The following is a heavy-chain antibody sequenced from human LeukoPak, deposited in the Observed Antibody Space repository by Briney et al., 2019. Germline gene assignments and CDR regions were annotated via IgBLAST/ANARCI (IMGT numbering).Heavy chain of an antibody. CDR2: ISSKGGNT. CDR3: ARLPVDAFDI. D-gene: IGHD1-14*01. V-gene: IGHV3-64*01. Sequence: GGSLRLSCAASRFTFSNYAMHWVRQAPGKGLEHVSAISSKGGNTHYANSVKGRFTISRDNSKNTLYLQMGSLRAEDMAVYYCARLPVDAFDIWGQGTMVTVSS. CDR1: RFTFSNYA. J-gene: IGHJ3*02.